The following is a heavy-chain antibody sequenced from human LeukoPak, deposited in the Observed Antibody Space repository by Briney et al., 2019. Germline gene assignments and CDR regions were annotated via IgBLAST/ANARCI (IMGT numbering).Heavy chain of an antibody. Sequence: KPSETLSLTCTVSGGSISSSSYYWGWIRQPPGKGLEWIGSIYCSGSTYYNPSLKSRVTISVDTSKNQFSLKLSSVTAADTAVYYCARRPASYCTNGVCYFFDYWGQGTLVTVSS. V-gene: IGHV4-39*01. CDR2: IYCSGST. D-gene: IGHD2-8*01. CDR1: GGSISSSSYY. J-gene: IGHJ4*02. CDR3: ARRPASYCTNGVCYFFDY.